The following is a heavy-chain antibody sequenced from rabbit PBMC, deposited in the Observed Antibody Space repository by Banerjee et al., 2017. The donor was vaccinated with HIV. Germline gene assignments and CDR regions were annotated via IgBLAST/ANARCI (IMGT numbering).Heavy chain of an antibody. D-gene: IGHD4-1*01. CDR2: NNTGSGSA. V-gene: IGHV1S45*01. CDR3: ARDLAGVIGWNFGL. CDR1: GFTLSSYV. J-gene: IGHJ3*01. Sequence: QEQLEESGGGLVKPEGSLKLSCTVSGFTLSSYVMCWVRQAPGKRLECSGCNNTGSGSAYYANWAKGRFTISKTSSTTVTLQMTSLTAADTATYFCARDLAGVIGWNFGLWGQGTLVTVS.